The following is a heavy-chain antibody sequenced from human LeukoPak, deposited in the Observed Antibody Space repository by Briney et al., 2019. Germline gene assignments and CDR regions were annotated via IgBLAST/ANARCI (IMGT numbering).Heavy chain of an antibody. D-gene: IGHD3-22*01. CDR3: ARVPLTYYYDSSGYFAAFDI. J-gene: IGHJ3*02. V-gene: IGHV4-30-2*05. CDR2: IYHSGST. CDR1: GGSISSGGYS. Sequence: PSQTLSLTCAVSGGSISSGGYSWSWIRQPPGKGLEWIGYIYHSGSTYYNPSLKSRVTISVDTSKNQFSLKLSSVTAADTAVYYCARVPLTYYYDSSGYFAAFDIWGQGTMVTVSS.